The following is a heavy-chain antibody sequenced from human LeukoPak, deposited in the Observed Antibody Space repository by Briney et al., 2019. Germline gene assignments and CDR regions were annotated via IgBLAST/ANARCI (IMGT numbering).Heavy chain of an antibody. V-gene: IGHV3-30*03. D-gene: IGHD3-10*01. J-gene: IGHJ4*02. CDR2: ISSDGSNK. Sequence: QSGRSLRLSCAASGFTFSIYGMHWVRQAPGKGLEWVAVISSDGSNKYYADSMKGRFTISRDNSKNTLYLQMNSLRAEDTAVYYCARYYGSGQRNYFDYWGQGTLVTVSS. CDR3: ARYYGSGQRNYFDY. CDR1: GFTFSIYG.